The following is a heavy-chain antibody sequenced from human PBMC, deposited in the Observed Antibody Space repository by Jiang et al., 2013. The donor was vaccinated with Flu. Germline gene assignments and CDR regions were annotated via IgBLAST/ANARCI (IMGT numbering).Heavy chain of an antibody. CDR3: ARILSPYCSSTSCYSYMDV. Sequence: TLTCTFSGFSLSTSGMRVSWIRQPPGKALEWLARIDWDDDKFYSTSLKTRLTISKDTSKNQVVLTMTNMDPVDTATYYCARILSPYCSSTSCYSYMDVWGKGTTVTVSS. CDR1: GFSLSTSGMR. J-gene: IGHJ6*03. CDR2: IDWDDDK. V-gene: IGHV2-70*04. D-gene: IGHD2-2*01.